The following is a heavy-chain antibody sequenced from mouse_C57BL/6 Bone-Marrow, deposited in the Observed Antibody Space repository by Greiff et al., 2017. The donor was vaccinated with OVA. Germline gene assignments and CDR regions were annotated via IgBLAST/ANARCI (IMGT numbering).Heavy chain of an antibody. Sequence: QVTLKESGPGILQPSQSLSLSCSSSGFSLSTFGMGLVWIRQPSGLDLVWLAHIWWDDDTYYNPALKSRLTISNDTSKYQVFLKIANVDTTDTATYYCARTDDGYVDWYFDVWGTGTTVTVSS. D-gene: IGHD2-2*01. CDR3: ARTDDGYVDWYFDV. J-gene: IGHJ1*03. CDR1: GFSLSTFGMG. CDR2: IWWDDDT. V-gene: IGHV8-8*01.